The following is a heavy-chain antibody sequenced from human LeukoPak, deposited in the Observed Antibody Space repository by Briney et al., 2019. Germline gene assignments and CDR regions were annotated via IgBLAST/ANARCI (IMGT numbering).Heavy chain of an antibody. CDR3: ARWHCSSTSCYAPYYYYGMDV. CDR2: INHSGST. CDR1: GGSIGGYY. V-gene: IGHV4-34*01. Sequence: SETLSLTCTVSGGSIGGYYWSWIRQPPGKGLEWIGEINHSGSTNYNPSLKSRVTISVDTSKNQFSLKLSSVTAADTAVYYCARWHCSSTSCYAPYYYYGMDVWGQGTTVTVSS. J-gene: IGHJ6*02. D-gene: IGHD2-2*01.